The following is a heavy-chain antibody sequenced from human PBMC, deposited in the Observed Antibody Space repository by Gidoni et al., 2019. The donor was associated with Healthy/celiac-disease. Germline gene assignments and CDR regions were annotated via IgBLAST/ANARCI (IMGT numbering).Heavy chain of an antibody. Sequence: QVQLQQWGAGLLKPSETLSLTCAVYGGSFSGSYWSWIRQPPGKGLEWIGEINHSGSTTYNPSLKSRVTISVDTSKNQFSLKLSSVTAADTAVYYCARGLGITGTRVRSGRFDPWGQGTLVTVSS. V-gene: IGHV4-34*01. J-gene: IGHJ5*02. CDR1: GGSFSGSY. D-gene: IGHD1-7*01. CDR3: ARGLGITGTRVRSGRFDP. CDR2: INHSGST.